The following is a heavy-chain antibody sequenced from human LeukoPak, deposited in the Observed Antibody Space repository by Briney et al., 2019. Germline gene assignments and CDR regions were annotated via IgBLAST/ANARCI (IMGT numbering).Heavy chain of an antibody. Sequence: PGSLSLTCAVSGGSLCGSSWSCVWQPPREGLWCGWYIYYSGSTNYNPSLKSRVTISVDTSKNQFSLKLTSVTPAAPAVNSCARTRGYSGYDLFDYWGQGTLVTASS. CDR1: GGSLCGSS. CDR2: IYYSGST. J-gene: IGHJ4*02. D-gene: IGHD5-12*01. V-gene: IGHV4-59*01. CDR3: ARTRGYSGYDLFDY.